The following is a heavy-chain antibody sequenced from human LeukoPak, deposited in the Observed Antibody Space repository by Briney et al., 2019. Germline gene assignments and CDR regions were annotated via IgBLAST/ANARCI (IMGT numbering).Heavy chain of an antibody. CDR1: GGSISSSSYY. Sequence: NPSEPLSLTCTVSGGSISSSSYYWGWVRQPPGKGLEWIGSIYYSGSTSYKPSLKSRLTISLDTSKNQFSLKVSSVTAADTAICYCTRESSSSPDSWGQGTLVTVSS. V-gene: IGHV4-39*01. J-gene: IGHJ5*01. CDR3: TRESSSSPDS. CDR2: IYYSGST. D-gene: IGHD6-6*01.